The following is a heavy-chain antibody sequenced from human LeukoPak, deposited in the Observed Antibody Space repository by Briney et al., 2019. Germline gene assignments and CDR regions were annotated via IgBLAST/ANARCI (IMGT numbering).Heavy chain of an antibody. V-gene: IGHV4-59*11. J-gene: IGHJ5*02. CDR1: GGSISSHY. D-gene: IGHD3-10*01. Sequence: PSETLSLTCTVSGGSISSHYWSWVRQPPGKGLEWIGYIYYTGSTNYNPSLKSRVTMSIDTSKNQFSLKLSSVTAADTAVYYCARGNNYYGSGSYYYNWFDPWGQGTLVTVSS. CDR2: IYYTGST. CDR3: ARGNNYYGSGSYYYNWFDP.